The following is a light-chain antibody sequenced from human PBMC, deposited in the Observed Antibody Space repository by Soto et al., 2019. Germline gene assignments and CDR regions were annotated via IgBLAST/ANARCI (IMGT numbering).Light chain of an antibody. CDR2: AAS. CDR3: QQYGSSPLT. V-gene: IGKV1-17*01. Sequence: DIHITQSPSSLSASVGDRVTITCRASQGIRNDLGWYQQKPGKAPKLLIYAASSLQSGVPSRFSGSGSGTEFTLTISRLEPEDFAVYYCQQYGSSPLTFGGGTKVDIK. J-gene: IGKJ4*01. CDR1: QGIRND.